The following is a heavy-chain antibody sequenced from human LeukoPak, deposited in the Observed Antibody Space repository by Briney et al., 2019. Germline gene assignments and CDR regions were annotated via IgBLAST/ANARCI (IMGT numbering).Heavy chain of an antibody. CDR1: GFTFMNYG. CDR3: AKDQGICTTTNCYNYYFDF. CDR2: ILDDGSNK. D-gene: IGHD2-2*02. J-gene: IGHJ4*02. V-gene: IGHV3-30*02. Sequence: PGGSLRLSCAASGFTFMNYGMHWVRQAPGKGLEWVSLILDDGSNKYYADSVHVRFTISRDNSKNTLFLQMNSLRAEDTAVYYCAKDQGICTTTNCYNYYFDFWGQGTLVTVSS.